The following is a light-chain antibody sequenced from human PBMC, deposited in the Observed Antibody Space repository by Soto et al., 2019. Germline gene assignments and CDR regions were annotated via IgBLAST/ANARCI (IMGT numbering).Light chain of an antibody. J-gene: IGLJ1*01. CDR2: DVN. Sequence: QSVLTQADSGSGSPGESITISCPGTNSDIGGYNYVSWYQQYPGKAPKLVIYDVNNRPSGVSNRFSGSKSGYTASLTISGLQAEDDAHYSSSSYRSYRTLHVFGTGTKVTV. V-gene: IGLV2-14*03. CDR3: SSYRSYRTLHV. CDR1: NSDIGGYNY.